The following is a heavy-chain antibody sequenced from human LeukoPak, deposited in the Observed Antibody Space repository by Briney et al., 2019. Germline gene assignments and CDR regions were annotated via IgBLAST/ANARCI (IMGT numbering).Heavy chain of an antibody. Sequence: GASVKVSCKASGYTFTGYYMHWVRQAPGQGLEWMGWINPNSGGTNYAQKFQGRVTMTRDTSISTAYMELSRLRSDDTAVYYCARGRGVATGGGYYFDYWGQGTLVTVSS. J-gene: IGHJ4*02. CDR2: INPNSGGT. V-gene: IGHV1-2*02. D-gene: IGHD5-12*01. CDR1: GYTFTGYY. CDR3: ARGRGVATGGGYYFDY.